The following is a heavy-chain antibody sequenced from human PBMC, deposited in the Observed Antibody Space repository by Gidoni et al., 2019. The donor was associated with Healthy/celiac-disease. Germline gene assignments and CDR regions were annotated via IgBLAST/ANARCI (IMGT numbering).Heavy chain of an antibody. J-gene: IGHJ4*02. CDR2: ISYDGSNN. V-gene: IGHV3-30*18. CDR1: GFTCSSKG. Sequence: QVQLVESGGGVAQPGRSRRLYWAASGFTCSSKGMHWVRQAPGKGLEWVAVISYDGSNNFYADSVKGRFTISRDNSKNTLYLQMNSLRAEDTAVYYCAKVPYPDSSGYYPGADYWGQGTLVTVSS. D-gene: IGHD3-22*01. CDR3: AKVPYPDSSGYYPGADY.